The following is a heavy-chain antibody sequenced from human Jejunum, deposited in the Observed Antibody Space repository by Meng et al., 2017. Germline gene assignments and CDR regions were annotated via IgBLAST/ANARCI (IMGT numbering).Heavy chain of an antibody. CDR1: GLTFSSYW. CDR3: ARDRGYYNFDY. V-gene: IGHV3-7*01. D-gene: IGHD1-26*01. Sequence: GGSPRLSCAASGLTFSSYWMYWVRQAPGKGLERVASINQDGSEKYYAYSVKGRFTFSRDNAKNSLYLQMSSLRADDTAVYYCARDRGYYNFDYWGHGTLVTVSS. CDR2: INQDGSEK. J-gene: IGHJ4*01.